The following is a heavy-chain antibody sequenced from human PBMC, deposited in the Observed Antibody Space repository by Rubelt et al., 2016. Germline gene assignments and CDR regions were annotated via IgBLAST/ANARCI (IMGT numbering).Heavy chain of an antibody. CDR1: GASISSDY. CDR2: IYYSGST. Sequence: QLQLQESGPGLVKPSETLSLTCTVSGASISSDYWSWIRQPPGKGLEWIGYIYYSGSTNYSPSLKSRVTMSVDTSKNQFSLKLRSVTAADTALYYCAIFRDISGWGLDPWGQGTLVTVSS. CDR3: AIFRDISGWGLDP. V-gene: IGHV4-59*01. J-gene: IGHJ5*02. D-gene: IGHD6-19*01.